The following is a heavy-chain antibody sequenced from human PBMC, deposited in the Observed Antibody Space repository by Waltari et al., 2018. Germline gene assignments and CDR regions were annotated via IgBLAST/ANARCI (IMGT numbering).Heavy chain of an antibody. CDR1: GGSFSGYY. Sequence: QVQLQQWGAGLLKPSETLSLTCAVYGGSFSGYYWSWIRQPPGKGLEWVGEINHSGSTNYNPSLKSRVTISVDTSKNQFSLKLSSVTAADTAVYYCARGFYMFLATKTLYYFDYWGQGTLVTVSS. D-gene: IGHD5-12*01. CDR3: ARGFYMFLATKTLYYFDY. V-gene: IGHV4-34*01. CDR2: INHSGST. J-gene: IGHJ4*02.